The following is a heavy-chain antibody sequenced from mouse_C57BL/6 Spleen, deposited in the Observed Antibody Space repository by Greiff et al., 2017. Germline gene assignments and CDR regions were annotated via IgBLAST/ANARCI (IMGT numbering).Heavy chain of an antibody. D-gene: IGHD1-1*02. V-gene: IGHV1-19*01. CDR1: GYTFTDYY. Sequence: VQLQQSGPVLVKPGASVKMSCKASGYTFTDYYMNWVKQSHGKSLEWIGVINPYNGGTSYNQKFKGKATLTVDKSSSTAYMELNSLTSEDSAVYYCARLAVGSYFDYWGKGTTLTVSS. CDR3: ARLAVGSYFDY. J-gene: IGHJ2*01. CDR2: INPYNGGT.